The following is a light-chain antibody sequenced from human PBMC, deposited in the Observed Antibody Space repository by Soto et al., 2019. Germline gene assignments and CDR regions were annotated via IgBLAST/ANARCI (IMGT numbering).Light chain of an antibody. CDR3: QQYDNSLYT. Sequence: EIVLTQSPGTLSLSPGERATLSCRASQSVSSSYLAWYQQTPGQAPRLLIYGASTRATGIPDRFSGSGSGTDFTLTISRLEPEDFAVYFCQQYDNSLYTFGQGTKLEIK. J-gene: IGKJ2*01. CDR1: QSVSSSY. CDR2: GAS. V-gene: IGKV3-20*01.